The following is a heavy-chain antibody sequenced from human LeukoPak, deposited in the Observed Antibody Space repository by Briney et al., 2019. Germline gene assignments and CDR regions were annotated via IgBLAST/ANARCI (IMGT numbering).Heavy chain of an antibody. J-gene: IGHJ5*02. Sequence: SETLSLTCAVSGYSVGSAFYWVWIRQTPGKGLEWLGTISHNGNAYYNPSLKSRLTMSVETAKNQFSLNLNSVTAADTAVYFCARDPNWDSWFDHWGQGVLVTVSS. CDR3: ARDPNWDSWFDH. V-gene: IGHV4-38-2*02. D-gene: IGHD1-26*01. CDR1: GYSVGSAFY. CDR2: ISHNGNA.